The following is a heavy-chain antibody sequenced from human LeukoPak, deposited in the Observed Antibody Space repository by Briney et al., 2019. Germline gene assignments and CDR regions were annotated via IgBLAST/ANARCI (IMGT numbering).Heavy chain of an antibody. D-gene: IGHD3-16*01. CDR2: ISNEASTQ. CDR1: GLRFSNYG. CDR3: ARGGRGVWGSLDY. V-gene: IGHV3-30*03. J-gene: IGHJ4*02. Sequence: PGGSLRLSCAASGLRFSNYGMHWVRQAPGEGLEWVAVISNEASTQYYAESVKGRFTISRDNSKSTLYLQMNSLRAEDTAVYYCARGGRGVWGSLDYWGQGTLVTVSS.